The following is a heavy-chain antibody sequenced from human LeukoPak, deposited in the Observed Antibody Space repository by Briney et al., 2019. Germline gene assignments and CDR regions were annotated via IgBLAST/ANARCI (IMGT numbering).Heavy chain of an antibody. CDR1: GFTFSDHY. V-gene: IGHV3-72*01. CDR3: VRIDMGATSRDAFNI. Sequence: PGGSLRLSCVASGFTFSDHYIDWVRQAPGRGLEWVGRGRDKTKSYSTAYAASVKHRFTISRDDSKNSAYLQINSLKAEDTAVNYCVRIDMGATSRDAFNIWGKGTMVTVPS. D-gene: IGHD1-26*01. J-gene: IGHJ3*02. CDR2: GRDKTKSYST.